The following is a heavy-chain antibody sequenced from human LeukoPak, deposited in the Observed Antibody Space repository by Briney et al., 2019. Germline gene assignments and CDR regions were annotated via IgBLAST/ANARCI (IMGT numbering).Heavy chain of an antibody. Sequence: GGSLRLSCAASGFTFSSYAMHWVRQCPGKGLEWVAGISYDGSNKYHADSVKGRFTFSRDNSKNTLYLQMNSLGAEDTAVYYCARGGHCSGASCYQPNDYWGQGTLVTVSS. CDR1: GFTFSSYA. V-gene: IGHV3-30-3*01. D-gene: IGHD2-15*01. CDR2: ISYDGSNK. CDR3: ARGGHCSGASCYQPNDY. J-gene: IGHJ4*02.